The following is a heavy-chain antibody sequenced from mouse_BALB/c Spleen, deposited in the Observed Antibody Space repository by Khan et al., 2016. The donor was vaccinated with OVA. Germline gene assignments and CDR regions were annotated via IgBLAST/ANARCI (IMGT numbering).Heavy chain of an antibody. V-gene: IGHV3-6*02. J-gene: IGHJ3*01. CDR2: ISYDGSN. Sequence: EVQLQESGPGLVKPSQSLSLTCSVTGYSITSGYYWNWIRQFPGNKLEWMGYISYDGSNNYNPSLKNRISITRDTSKNQFFLKLNSVTTEDTATYDCARGRYRYSLAYWGQGTLVTVSA. CDR1: GYSITSGYY. CDR3: ARGRYRYSLAY. D-gene: IGHD2-14*01.